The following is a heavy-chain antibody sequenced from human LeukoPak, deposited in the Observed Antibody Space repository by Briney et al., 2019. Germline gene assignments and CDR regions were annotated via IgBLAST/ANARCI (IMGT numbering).Heavy chain of an antibody. V-gene: IGHV3-23*01. J-gene: IGHJ4*02. CDR3: AKDKYGYVFLVGDY. Sequence: GGSLRLSCAASGFTFSSYAMSWVRQAPGKGLEWVSAISGSGGSTYYADSVKGRFTISRDNSENTLYLQMNSLRAEDTAVYYCAKDKYGYVFLVGDYWGQGTLVTVSS. D-gene: IGHD5-12*01. CDR2: ISGSGGST. CDR1: GFTFSSYA.